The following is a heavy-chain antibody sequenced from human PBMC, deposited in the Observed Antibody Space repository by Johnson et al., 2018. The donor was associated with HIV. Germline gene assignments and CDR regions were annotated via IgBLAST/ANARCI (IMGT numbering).Heavy chain of an antibody. Sequence: MQLVESGGGLVQPGGSLRLSCAASGFTVSSNYMSWVRQAPGKGLEWVSVIYSGGSTYYADSVKGRFTISRDNSKNTLYLQMNSLRAEDTAVYYCAKDRGDGVAARRRSAFDIWGQGTMVTVSS. V-gene: IGHV3-66*01. CDR1: GFTVSSNY. CDR3: AKDRGDGVAARRRSAFDI. J-gene: IGHJ3*02. D-gene: IGHD6-6*01. CDR2: IYSGGST.